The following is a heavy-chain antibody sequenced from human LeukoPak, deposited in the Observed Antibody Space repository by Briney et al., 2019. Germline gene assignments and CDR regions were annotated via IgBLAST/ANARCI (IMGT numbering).Heavy chain of an antibody. J-gene: IGHJ4*02. CDR3: ARDAKYYYGSRTFFFYEH. CDR2: ISHSGST. CDR1: GGSISSGYY. Sequence: SETLSLTCVVSGGSISSGYYWGWLRQPPGKGLEWIGSISHSGSTYYNPSLKSRVTISVDTSKNQFSLKLSSVTAADTALYYCARDAKYYYGSRTFFFYEHWGQGTLLTVSS. D-gene: IGHD3-10*01. V-gene: IGHV4-38-2*02.